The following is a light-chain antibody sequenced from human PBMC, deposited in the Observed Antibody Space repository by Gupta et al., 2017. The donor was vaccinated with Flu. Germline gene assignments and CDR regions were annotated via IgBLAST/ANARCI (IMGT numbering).Light chain of an antibody. CDR1: LLIYYN. CDR2: GAS. CDR3: QQYYNWPYT. J-gene: IGKJ2*01. V-gene: IGKV3-15*01. Sequence: EIVMTQSPDTLSVSPGETATLSCRASLLIYYNLAWYQQKPGQAPRLLLSGASTRASGIPARFSGSGSGTEFTLTISSLQSEDFAVYYCQQYYNWPYTFGQGTKVEIK.